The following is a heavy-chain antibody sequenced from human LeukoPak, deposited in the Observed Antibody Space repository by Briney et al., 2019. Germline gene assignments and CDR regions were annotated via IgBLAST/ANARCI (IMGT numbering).Heavy chain of an antibody. CDR1: GYSFISYW. V-gene: IGHV5-51*01. D-gene: IGHD4-17*01. CDR2: IYPGDSDT. J-gene: IGHJ4*02. CDR3: ARLYGDYLGGYFDY. Sequence: GESLKISCKGSGYSFISYWIGWVRQMPGKPLECMGIIYPGDSDTRYSPSFQGQVTISADKSISTAYLQWSSLKASDTAMYDCARLYGDYLGGYFDYWGQGTLVTVSS.